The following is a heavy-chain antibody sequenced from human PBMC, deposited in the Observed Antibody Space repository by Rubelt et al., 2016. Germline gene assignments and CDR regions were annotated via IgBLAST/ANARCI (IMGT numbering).Heavy chain of an antibody. CDR1: GFTFSTYA. Sequence: EVQLVESGGGLVQPGGSLRLSCAASGFTFSTYAMSWVRQAPGKGLEWVSGISGSGGDTYNADSVKGRFTISRDNSKNTLYLQMTGLRAEDTAVYYCAKERRSPFASRIAVAGTGDAFDIWGQGTMVTVSS. CDR3: AKERRSPFASRIAVAGTGDAFDI. V-gene: IGHV3-23*04. J-gene: IGHJ3*02. CDR2: ISGSGGDT. D-gene: IGHD6-19*01.